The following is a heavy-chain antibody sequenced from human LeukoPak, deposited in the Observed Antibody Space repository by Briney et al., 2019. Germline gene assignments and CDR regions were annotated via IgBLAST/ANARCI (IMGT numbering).Heavy chain of an antibody. CDR3: ARAPNRRTAYYMDV. V-gene: IGHV1-2*06. D-gene: IGHD1-14*01. J-gene: IGHJ6*03. Sequence: GASVKVSCKASRYTFTGYYMHWVRQAPGQGLEWMGRINPNSGGTNYAQKFQGRVTMTRDTSISTAYMELSRLRSDDTAVYYCARAPNRRTAYYMDVWGKGTTVTVSS. CDR2: INPNSGGT. CDR1: RYTFTGYY.